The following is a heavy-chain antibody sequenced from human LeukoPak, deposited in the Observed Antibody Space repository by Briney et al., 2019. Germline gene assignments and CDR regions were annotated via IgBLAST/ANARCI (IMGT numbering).Heavy chain of an antibody. V-gene: IGHV1-2*02. Sequence: ASVKVSCKASGYTFTGYYMHWVRQAPGQGLEWMGWINPNSGGTNYAQKLQGRVTMTTDTSTSTAYMELRSLRSDDTAVYYCARDDIGVVGATYSDWGQGTLVTVSS. CDR3: ARDDIGVVGATYSD. D-gene: IGHD2-15*01. CDR2: INPNSGGT. J-gene: IGHJ4*02. CDR1: GYTFTGYY.